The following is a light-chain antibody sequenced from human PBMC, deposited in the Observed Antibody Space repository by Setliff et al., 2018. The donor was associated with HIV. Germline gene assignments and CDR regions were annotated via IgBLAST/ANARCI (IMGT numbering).Light chain of an antibody. CDR3: QSYDSSLSGYV. CDR1: SSNIGAGYD. Sequence: KRVTISCTGSSSNIGAGYDVHWYQQLPGTAPKLLIYGNNNRPSGVPDRFSGSKSGTSASLAITGLQAEDEADYYCQSYDSSLSGYVFGTGTKVTVL. V-gene: IGLV1-40*01. CDR2: GNN. J-gene: IGLJ1*01.